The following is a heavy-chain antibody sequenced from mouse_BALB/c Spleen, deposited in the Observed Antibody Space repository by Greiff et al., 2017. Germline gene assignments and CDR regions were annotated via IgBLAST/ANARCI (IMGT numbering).Heavy chain of an antibody. CDR2: ISDGGSYT. Sequence: EVKLVESGGGLVKPGGSLKLSCAASGFTFSDYYMYWVRQTPEKRLEWVATISDGGSYTYYPDSVKGRFNISRDNAKNNLYLQMSSLKSEDTAMYYCARDSLRYFDVWGAGTTVTVSA. CDR3: ARDSLRYFDV. J-gene: IGHJ1*01. CDR1: GFTFSDYY. V-gene: IGHV5-4*02.